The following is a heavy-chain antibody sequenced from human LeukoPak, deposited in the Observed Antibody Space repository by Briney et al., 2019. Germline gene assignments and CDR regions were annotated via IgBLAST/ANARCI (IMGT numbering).Heavy chain of an antibody. CDR2: IRQDGSKK. CDR3: TRVGYIDEGIDY. CDR1: GFPFSSYW. J-gene: IGHJ4*02. Sequence: GGSLRLSCVASGFPFSSYWMTWVRQAPGKGLEWVANIRQDGSKKSYVDSVKGRFTISRDNAKNSLYLQMNSLRAEDTAIYYCTRVGYIDEGIDYWGQGTLVTVSS. V-gene: IGHV3-7*04. D-gene: IGHD5-24*01.